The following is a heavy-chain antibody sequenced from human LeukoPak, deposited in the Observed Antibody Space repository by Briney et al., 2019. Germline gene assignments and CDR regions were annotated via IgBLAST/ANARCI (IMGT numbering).Heavy chain of an antibody. CDR1: GFIFTSYE. J-gene: IGHJ4*02. D-gene: IGHD1-26*01. CDR3: AKIRVGATMKFDY. CDR2: ISSSGSTI. Sequence: GGSLRLSCAASGFIFTSYEMTWVRQAPGKGLEWVSYISSSGSTIYYADSVKGRFTISRDNSKNTLYLQMNSLRAEDTAVYYCAKIRVGATMKFDYWGQGTLVTVSS. V-gene: IGHV3-48*03.